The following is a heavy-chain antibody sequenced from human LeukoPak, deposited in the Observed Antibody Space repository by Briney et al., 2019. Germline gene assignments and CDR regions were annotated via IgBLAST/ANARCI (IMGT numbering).Heavy chain of an antibody. Sequence: SETLSLTCTVSGGSISSYYWSWIRQPPGKGLEWIGYIYYSGSTNYNPPLKSRVTISVDTSKNQFSLKLSSVTAADTAVYYCASGVVAPFDYWGQGTLVTVSS. D-gene: IGHD3-22*01. V-gene: IGHV4-59*01. J-gene: IGHJ4*02. CDR2: IYYSGST. CDR3: ASGVVAPFDY. CDR1: GGSISSYY.